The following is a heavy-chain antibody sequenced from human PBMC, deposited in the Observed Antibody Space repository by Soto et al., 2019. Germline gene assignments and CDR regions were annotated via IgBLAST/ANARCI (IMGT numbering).Heavy chain of an antibody. V-gene: IGHV4-31*03. CDR2: TYYSGST. J-gene: IGHJ5*02. Sequence: SETLSLTCTVSGGSITSGGYYWTWIRQHPGKGLEWIGNTYYSGSTYYNPSLKSRVTISVDTSKNQFSLKLSSVTAADTAVYYCATEYYYGSGSYSNWFDPWGQGTLVTVSS. CDR1: GGSITSGGYY. D-gene: IGHD3-10*01. CDR3: ATEYYYGSGSYSNWFDP.